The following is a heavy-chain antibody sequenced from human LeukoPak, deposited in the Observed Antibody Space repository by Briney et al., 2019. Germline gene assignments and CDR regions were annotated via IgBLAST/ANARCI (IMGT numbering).Heavy chain of an antibody. D-gene: IGHD1-26*01. J-gene: IGHJ4*02. CDR3: AREDSGSYYFDF. CDR1: GFTFDDYA. CDR2: ISGDGGST. V-gene: IGHV3-43*02. Sequence: GGSLRLSCAASGFTFDDYAMHWVRQAPGKGLEWVSLISGDGGSTYYADSVKGRFTISRDNSKNTLFLQMNSLRAEDTAVYFCAREDSGSYYFDFWGQGTLVTVSS.